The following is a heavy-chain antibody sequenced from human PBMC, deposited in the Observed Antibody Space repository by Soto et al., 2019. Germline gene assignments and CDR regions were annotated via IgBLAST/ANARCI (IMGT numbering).Heavy chain of an antibody. V-gene: IGHV4-4*02. D-gene: IGHD6-19*01. Sequence: QVQLQESGPGLVKPSGTLSLTRAVSGGSISSSNWWSWVRQSPGKGLEWIGEIYHSGGTNYNPSLTSRAPXSXDXXKHQFSLKLSSVAAADTAVYYCARINTSAWQPLDYWGQGTLVTVSS. CDR1: GGSISSSNW. J-gene: IGHJ4*02. CDR3: ARINTSAWQPLDY. CDR2: IYHSGGT.